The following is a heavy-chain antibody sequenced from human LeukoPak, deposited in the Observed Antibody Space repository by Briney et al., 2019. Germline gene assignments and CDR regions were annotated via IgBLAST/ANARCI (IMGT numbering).Heavy chain of an antibody. D-gene: IGHD3-10*01. V-gene: IGHV3-48*03. CDR3: ARDSVWFGDLLN. Sequence: GGSLRLSCAASEFSFSGFDMNWVRQAPGKGLEWIAHIGTSVNAIYYADSVKGRFTISRDNARDSLFLQMDSLRVEDTAVYYCARDSVWFGDLLNWGQGALVIVST. CDR2: IGTSVNAI. J-gene: IGHJ4*02. CDR1: EFSFSGFD.